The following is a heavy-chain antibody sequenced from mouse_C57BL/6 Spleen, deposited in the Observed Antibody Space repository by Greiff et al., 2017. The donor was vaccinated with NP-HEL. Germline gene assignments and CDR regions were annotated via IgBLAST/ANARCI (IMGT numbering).Heavy chain of an antibody. CDR3: AREGHYYAMDY. V-gene: IGHV5-4*01. CDR2: ISDGGSYT. CDR1: GFTFSSYA. Sequence: EVQLVESGGGLVKPGGSLKLSCAASGFTFSSYAMSWVRQTPEKRLEWVATISDGGSYTYYPDNVKGRFTISRDNAKNNLYLQMSHLKSEDTAMYYCAREGHYYAMDYWGQGTSVTVSS. J-gene: IGHJ4*01.